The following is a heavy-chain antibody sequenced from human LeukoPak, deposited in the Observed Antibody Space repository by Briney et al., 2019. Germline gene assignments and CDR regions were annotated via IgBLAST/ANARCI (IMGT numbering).Heavy chain of an antibody. CDR2: ISSSSSYI. V-gene: IGHV3-21*01. CDR3: ARNPLGEYYFDY. CDR1: GFTFSSYS. Sequence: PGGSLRLSCAASGFTFSSYSMNWVRQAPGKGLEWVSSISSSSSYIYYADSVQGRFTISRDNSKNTLYLQMNSLRDEDTAVYYCARNPLGEYYFDYWGQGTLVTVSP. D-gene: IGHD3-16*01. J-gene: IGHJ4*02.